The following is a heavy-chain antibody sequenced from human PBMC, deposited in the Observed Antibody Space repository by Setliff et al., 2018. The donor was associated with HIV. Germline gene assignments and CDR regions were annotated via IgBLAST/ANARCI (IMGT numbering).Heavy chain of an antibody. CDR3: TRDSNPAGSPGYEYARRGAFDL. V-gene: IGHV4-59*01. CDR2: INYRGVT. D-gene: IGHD5-12*01. CDR1: GGSISTYY. Sequence: SETLSLTCTVSGGSISTYYWNWIRQSPGTGLEWIGDINYRGVTYYNPSLKSRVTFSLDTSKNQFSLTLTSVTAADTAVYYCTRDSNPAGSPGYEYARRGAFDLWGPGTPVTVSS. J-gene: IGHJ3*01.